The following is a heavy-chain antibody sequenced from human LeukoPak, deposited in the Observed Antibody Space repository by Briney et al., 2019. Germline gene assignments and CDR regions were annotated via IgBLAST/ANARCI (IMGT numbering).Heavy chain of an antibody. CDR2: FSHGDSDT. J-gene: IGHJ3*02. Sequence: GESLKVSCRGCGFHFASYWIGCVRQMPGKRLEWMGVFSHGDSDTTNSPSFQGQVSMSGDKSISTAYLQWSSLKASDTAMYYCARLAGLEVAGDAFDIWGQGTMVTVSS. V-gene: IGHV5-51*01. D-gene: IGHD6-19*01. CDR1: GFHFASYW. CDR3: ARLAGLEVAGDAFDI.